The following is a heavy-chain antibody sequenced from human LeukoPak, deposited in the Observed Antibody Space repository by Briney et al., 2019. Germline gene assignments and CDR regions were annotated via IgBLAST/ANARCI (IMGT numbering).Heavy chain of an antibody. Sequence: SETLSLTCTVSGASIITDTYCWGWIRQSPGKGLEWIGSIYSGSTYYNPSLKSRVTISADTSKNQLSLKLSSVTATDTAFYYCARYQLPNYYGMDVWGQGTTATVSS. CDR2: IYSGST. J-gene: IGHJ6*02. CDR3: ARYQLPNYYGMDV. V-gene: IGHV4-39*01. CDR1: GASIITDTYC. D-gene: IGHD2-2*01.